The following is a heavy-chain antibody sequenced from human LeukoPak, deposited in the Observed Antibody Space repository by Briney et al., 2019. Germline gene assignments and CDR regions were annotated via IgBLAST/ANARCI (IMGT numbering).Heavy chain of an antibody. V-gene: IGHV4-30-4*01. CDR2: IYYSGST. CDR1: TRTTNLHTHY. D-gene: IGHD3-3*01. Sequence: SQTLSLTSPISTRTTNLHTHYHRWTRQPPDKRLEWIGYIYYSGSTYYNPSLKSRVTISVDTSKNQFSLKLSSVTAADTAVYYCARDWSRGVFKPWYFDLWGRGTLVTVSS. J-gene: IGHJ2*01. CDR3: ARDWSRGVFKPWYFDL.